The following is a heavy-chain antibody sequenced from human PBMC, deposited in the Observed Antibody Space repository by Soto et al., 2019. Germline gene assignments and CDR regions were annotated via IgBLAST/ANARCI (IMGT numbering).Heavy chain of an antibody. V-gene: IGHV3-23*01. CDR1: GFTFSGYA. CDR3: AKELMSQFFDY. CDR2: ITGSGDNT. J-gene: IGHJ4*02. Sequence: GGSLRLSYAASGFTFSGYAMSWVRQAPGKGLEWVSAITGSGDNTYYADSVKGRFTISRDNSKNTLYLQMNSLRAEDTAVFYCAKELMSQFFDYWGQGTPVTVSS.